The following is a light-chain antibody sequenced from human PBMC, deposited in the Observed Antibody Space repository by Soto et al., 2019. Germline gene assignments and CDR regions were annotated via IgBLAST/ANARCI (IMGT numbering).Light chain of an antibody. CDR2: SNN. CDR3: QSYDSSLISPV. J-gene: IGLJ3*02. V-gene: IGLV1-40*01. Sequence: QSVLTQPPSVSGAPGQRGTIPCTGSSSNIGAGSGVHGTGYYVHWYQQLPVTAPKLLIYSNNNRPSGVPDRFSGSKSGTSASLSITGLQAEDEAAYSCQSYDSSLISPVFGGGTTLTVL. CDR1: SSNIGAGSGVHGTGYY.